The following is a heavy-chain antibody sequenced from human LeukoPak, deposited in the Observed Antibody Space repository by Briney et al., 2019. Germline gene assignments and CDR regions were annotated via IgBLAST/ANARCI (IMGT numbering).Heavy chain of an antibody. D-gene: IGHD3-22*01. CDR1: GFTFSSYA. CDR2: ISYDGSNK. J-gene: IGHJ4*02. Sequence: GGSLRLSCAASGFTFSSYAMHWVRQAPGKGLGWVAVISYDGSNKYYADSVKGRFTISRDNSKNTLYLQMNSLRAEDTAVYYCARDATYYYDSSGYSYYFDYWGQGTLVTVSS. CDR3: ARDATYYYDSSGYSYYFDY. V-gene: IGHV3-30-3*01.